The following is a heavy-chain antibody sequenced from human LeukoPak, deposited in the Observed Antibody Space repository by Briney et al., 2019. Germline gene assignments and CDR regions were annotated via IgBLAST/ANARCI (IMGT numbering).Heavy chain of an antibody. CDR3: ARSQQLVRFAFDI. Sequence: PGGSLRLSCAASGFTFSSYSMNWVRQAPGKGLEWVSYISSSSSTIYYADSVKGRFTISRDNAKNSLYLQMNSLRAEDTAVYYCARSQQLVRFAFDIWGQGTMVTVPS. CDR1: GFTFSSYS. CDR2: ISSSSSTI. V-gene: IGHV3-48*01. D-gene: IGHD6-6*01. J-gene: IGHJ3*02.